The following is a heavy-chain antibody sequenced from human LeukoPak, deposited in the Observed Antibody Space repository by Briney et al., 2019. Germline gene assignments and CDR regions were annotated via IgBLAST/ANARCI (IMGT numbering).Heavy chain of an antibody. CDR1: GFTFSDYY. CDR2: ISSSGSTI. Sequence: GGSLRLSCAASGFTFSDYYMSWIRQAPGKGLEWVSYISSSGSTIYYADSVKGRFTISRDNSKKSLYLQMNSLRAEDTAVYYCARARDILTVSFYFDYWGQGTLVTVSS. J-gene: IGHJ4*02. V-gene: IGHV3-11*01. CDR3: ARARDILTVSFYFDY. D-gene: IGHD3-9*01.